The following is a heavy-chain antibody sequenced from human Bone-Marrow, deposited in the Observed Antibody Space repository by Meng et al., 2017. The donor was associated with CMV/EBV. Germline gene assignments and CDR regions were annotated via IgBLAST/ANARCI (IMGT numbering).Heavy chain of an antibody. V-gene: IGHV3-33*06. Sequence: LSCPSSGFTFSSYGLQWVRQAPGKRLEWVAVRWYDGCNKYYADSVDGRFTIYSDNYKHTLYLQMTSLSAEDTPVCYCTKDTYGNLDYWGQGTLVTVSS. J-gene: IGHJ4*02. CDR3: TKDTYGNLDY. CDR1: GFTFSSYG. CDR2: RWYDGCNK. D-gene: IGHD4-11*01.